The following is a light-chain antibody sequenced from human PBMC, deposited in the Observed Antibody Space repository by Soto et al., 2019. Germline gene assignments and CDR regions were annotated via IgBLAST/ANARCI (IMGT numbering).Light chain of an antibody. CDR3: TSYTSSNTVV. CDR2: EVS. V-gene: IGLV2-14*01. CDR1: SSDVGGYNY. Sequence: QSVLTQPASVSGSPVQSITISCTGTSSDVGGYNYVSWYQHHPGKAPKLMIYEVSNRPSGVSNRFSGSKSGNTASLTISGLQAEDEADYYCTSYTSSNTVVFGGGTKVTVL. J-gene: IGLJ2*01.